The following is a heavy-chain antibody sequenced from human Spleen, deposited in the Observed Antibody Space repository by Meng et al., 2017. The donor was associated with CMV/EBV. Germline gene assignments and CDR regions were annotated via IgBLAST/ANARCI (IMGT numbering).Heavy chain of an antibody. CDR1: GFTFSSYS. V-gene: IGHV3-11*01. D-gene: IGHD3-3*01. CDR2: VSISGSNI. J-gene: IGHJ3*02. CDR3: ARNYGVWSGYYLGTFDM. Sequence: GESLKISCAAFGFTFSSYSVSWIRQAPGKGLEWVSYVSISGSNIYYSDSVKGRFTISRDNARNSVYLQMNSLRAEDTALYYCARNYGVWSGYYLGTFDMWGQGTMVTVSS.